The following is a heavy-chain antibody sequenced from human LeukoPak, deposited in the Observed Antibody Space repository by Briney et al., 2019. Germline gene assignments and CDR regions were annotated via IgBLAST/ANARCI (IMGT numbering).Heavy chain of an antibody. CDR2: IKQDGSEK. D-gene: IGHD2-15*01. V-gene: IGHV3-7*01. CDR1: GFTFSSYW. J-gene: IGHJ6*02. CDR3: ARESVVVAAHYYYYYGMDV. Sequence: GGSLRLSCAASGFTFSSYWMSWVRQAPGKGLEWVANIKQDGSEKYYVDSVKGRFTISRDNAKNSLYLQMNSLRAEDTAVYDCARESVVVAAHYYYYYGMDVWGQGTTVTVSS.